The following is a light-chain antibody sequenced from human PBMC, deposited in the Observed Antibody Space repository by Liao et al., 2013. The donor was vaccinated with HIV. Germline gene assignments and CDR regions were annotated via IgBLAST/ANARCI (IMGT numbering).Light chain of an antibody. CDR1: NIGSKS. CDR3: QAWDSISYVV. Sequence: SYVLTQPPSVSVAPGKTARITCGGNNIGSKSVHWYQQKPGQAPVLVIYQDNKRPSGIPERFSGSNSGNTATLTISGTQAMDEADYYCQAWDSISYVVFGGGTKLTVL. CDR2: QDN. J-gene: IGLJ2*01. V-gene: IGLV3-21*01.